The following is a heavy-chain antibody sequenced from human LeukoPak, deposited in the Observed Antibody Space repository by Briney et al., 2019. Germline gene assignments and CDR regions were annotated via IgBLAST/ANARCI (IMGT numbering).Heavy chain of an antibody. J-gene: IGHJ3*02. CDR1: GFSLRTRGMC. CDR2: IDWDDDK. V-gene: IGHV2-70*11. D-gene: IGHD1-26*01. Sequence: ESGPTLVKPTETLTLACTFSGFSLRTRGMCVSWIRQPPGKALEWLTRIDWDDDKYYSPSLKTRLTISKDTSKNQVVLTMTDMDPVDTGTYYCARTKFSDGSRPFDIWGQGTMVTVSS. CDR3: ARTKFSDGSRPFDI.